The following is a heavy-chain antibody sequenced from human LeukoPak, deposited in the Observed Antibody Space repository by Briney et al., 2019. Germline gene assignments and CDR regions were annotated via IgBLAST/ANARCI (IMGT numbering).Heavy chain of an antibody. V-gene: IGHV4-31*03. J-gene: IGHJ4*02. CDR2: IYYSGST. CDR1: GGSISSGGYY. CDR3: ARAPRGYSSSWDSDY. D-gene: IGHD6-13*01. Sequence: SQTLSLTCTVSGGSISSGGYYWSWIRQHPGKGLEWIGYIYYSGSTYYNPSLKSRVTISVDTSKNQFSLKLSSVTAADTAVYYCARAPRGYSSSWDSDYWGQGTLVTVSS.